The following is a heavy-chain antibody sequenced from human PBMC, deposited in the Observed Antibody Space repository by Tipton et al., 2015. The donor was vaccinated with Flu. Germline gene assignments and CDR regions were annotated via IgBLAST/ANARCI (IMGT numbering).Heavy chain of an antibody. Sequence: SLRLSCAASGFTFSSYSMNWVRQAPGKGLEWISYISSSSSSIYYADSVKGRFTISRDNAKNSLYLLMNSLRAEDTAVYYCARDSYGSGSFYQFPDYWGQGTLVTVSS. CDR1: GFTFSSYS. V-gene: IGHV3-48*04. D-gene: IGHD3-10*01. J-gene: IGHJ4*02. CDR2: ISSSSSSI. CDR3: ARDSYGSGSFYQFPDY.